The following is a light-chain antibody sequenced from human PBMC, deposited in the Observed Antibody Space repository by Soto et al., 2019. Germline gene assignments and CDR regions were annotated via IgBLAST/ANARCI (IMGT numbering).Light chain of an antibody. CDR3: QQYNSFAPYT. CDR2: DAS. J-gene: IGKJ2*01. Sequence: DIRMTQSPSTLSASVGDRVTITCRASESISSWLAWYQQKPVIAPKLLIYDASSLKSGVPPRFSGSGSGTEFTLTISSLQPDDFAKYYCQQYNSFAPYTFGQGTKLESK. CDR1: ESISSW. V-gene: IGKV1-5*01.